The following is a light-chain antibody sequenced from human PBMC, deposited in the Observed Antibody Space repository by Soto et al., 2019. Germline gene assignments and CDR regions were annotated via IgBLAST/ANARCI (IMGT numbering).Light chain of an antibody. J-gene: IGLJ2*01. V-gene: IGLV1-40*01. CDR1: SSNIGAGYD. CDR3: QSYDSSLSGSVV. CDR2: GNN. Sequence: QSALTQPPSVSGAPGQRVTISCTGSSSNIGAGYDVHWYHHLPGTAPKLLIHGNNNRPSGVPDRFSGSKSGTSASLAITGLQPEDEADYYCQSYDSSLSGSVVFGGGTKLTVL.